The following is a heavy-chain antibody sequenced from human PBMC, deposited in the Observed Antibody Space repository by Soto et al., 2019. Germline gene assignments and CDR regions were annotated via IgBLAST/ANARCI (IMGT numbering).Heavy chain of an antibody. Sequence: PSETLSLTCTVSGGSISSSSYYWGWIRQPPGKGLEWIGGIYYSGSTYYNPSLKSRVTISVDTSKNQFSLKLSSVTAADTAVYYCARLARYFDWLLSRWGQGTLVTVSS. CDR1: GGSISSSSYY. D-gene: IGHD3-9*01. CDR3: ARLARYFDWLLSR. J-gene: IGHJ4*02. CDR2: IYYSGST. V-gene: IGHV4-39*01.